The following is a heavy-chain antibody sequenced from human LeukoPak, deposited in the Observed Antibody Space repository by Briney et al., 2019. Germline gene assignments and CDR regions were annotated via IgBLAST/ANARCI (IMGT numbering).Heavy chain of an antibody. CDR2: ISGSGGST. J-gene: IGHJ2*01. V-gene: IGHV3-23*01. D-gene: IGHD6-19*01. CDR3: AKDRVGSGWYFDL. CDR1: GFTFSSYA. Sequence: QPGGSLRLSCAASGFTFSSYAMSWVRQAPGKGLEWVSAISGSGGSTYYADSVKGRFTISRDNSKNTLYLQLNSLRAEDTAVYYCAKDRVGSGWYFDLWGRGTLVTVSS.